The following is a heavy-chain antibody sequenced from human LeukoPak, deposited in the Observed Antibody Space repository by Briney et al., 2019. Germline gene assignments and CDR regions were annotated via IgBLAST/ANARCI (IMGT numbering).Heavy chain of an antibody. CDR2: INHSGFT. CDR1: GGSFSTNY. J-gene: IGHJ4*02. Sequence: SETLSLTCAVSGGSFSTNYWSWIRQPPGKGLEWIGEINHSGFTNSNPSLKSRVTISIDTSKNQFSLKLSSVTAADTAVYYCARRDAYDSSGTLFDYWGQGTLVTVSS. D-gene: IGHD3-22*01. V-gene: IGHV4-34*01. CDR3: ARRDAYDSSGTLFDY.